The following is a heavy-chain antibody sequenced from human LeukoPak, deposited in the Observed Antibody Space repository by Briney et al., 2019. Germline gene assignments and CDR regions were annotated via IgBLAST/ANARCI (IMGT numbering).Heavy chain of an antibody. J-gene: IGHJ4*02. V-gene: IGHV3-23*01. CDR2: ISGSGGST. Sequence: GGSLRLSCAASGFTFSSYAMSWVRQAAGKGLEWVSAISGSGGSTYYADSVKGRFTISRDNSENTLYLQMNSLRAEDTAVYYCAKDLYSSSWSFDYWGQGTLVTVSS. CDR1: GFTFSSYA. D-gene: IGHD6-13*01. CDR3: AKDLYSSSWSFDY.